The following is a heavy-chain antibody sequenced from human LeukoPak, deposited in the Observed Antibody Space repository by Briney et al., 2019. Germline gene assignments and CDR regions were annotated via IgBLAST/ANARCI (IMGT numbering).Heavy chain of an antibody. D-gene: IGHD3-10*01. Sequence: GGSLRLSCAASGFTLSNYAMTWVRQAPGKGLQWVSTISVSGDNTYYADSVKGRFTISRDTSKSTLYLQMNSLKDEDTAVYYCAKYGSGTYYNGLYWGQGTLVTVSS. CDR2: ISVSGDNT. CDR1: GFTLSNYA. CDR3: AKYGSGTYYNGLY. V-gene: IGHV3-23*01. J-gene: IGHJ4*02.